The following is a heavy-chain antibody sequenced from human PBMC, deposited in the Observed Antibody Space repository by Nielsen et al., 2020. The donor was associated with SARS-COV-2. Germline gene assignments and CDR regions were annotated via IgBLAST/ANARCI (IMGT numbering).Heavy chain of an antibody. CDR1: GGSISSYY. D-gene: IGHD3-22*01. CDR2: IYHSGST. CDR3: ARERGYYDSLFYYGLDV. V-gene: IGHV4-59*06. J-gene: IGHJ6*02. Sequence: SETLSLTCTVSGGSISSYYWSWIRQHPGKGLEWIGYIYHSGSTYYNPSLESRVTISIGTSKNHFSLKLTSVTAADTAVYYCARERGYYDSLFYYGLDVWGQGITVTVSS.